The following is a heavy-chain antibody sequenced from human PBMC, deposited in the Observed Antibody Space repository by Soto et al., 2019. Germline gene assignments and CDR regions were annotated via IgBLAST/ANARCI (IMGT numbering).Heavy chain of an antibody. CDR2: IKQDGSEK. Sequence: PGGSLRLSCAASGFTFSSYWMSWVRQAPGKGLEWVANIKQDGSEKYYVDSVKGRFTISRDNAKNSLYLQMNSLRAEDTAVYYCARDQKGYSSSYGYYYYGMDVWGQGTTVTVSS. V-gene: IGHV3-7*03. D-gene: IGHD6-13*01. J-gene: IGHJ6*02. CDR1: GFTFSSYW. CDR3: ARDQKGYSSSYGYYYYGMDV.